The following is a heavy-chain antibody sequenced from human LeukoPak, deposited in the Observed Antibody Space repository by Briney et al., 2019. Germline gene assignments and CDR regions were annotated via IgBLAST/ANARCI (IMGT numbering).Heavy chain of an antibody. V-gene: IGHV1-8*01. CDR2: MNPNSGDT. Sequence: GASVKVSCKASGYAFTSYDVHWVRQGIGQGLEWMGWMNPNSGDTGYTEKFQDRVTMTRDTSRRVAYMQLSSLRSDDTAVYYCAISSAWYHDGFDIWGQETMVSVSS. CDR1: GYAFTSYD. D-gene: IGHD6-19*01. J-gene: IGHJ3*02. CDR3: AISSAWYHDGFDI.